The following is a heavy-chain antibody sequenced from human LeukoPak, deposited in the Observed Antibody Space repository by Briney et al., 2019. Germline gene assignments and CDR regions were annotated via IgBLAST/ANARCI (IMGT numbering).Heavy chain of an antibody. D-gene: IGHD1-1*01. Sequence: GASVKVSCKASGYTFTGYYIHWVRQAPGQGLEWMGWINPDSGGTKYVQNFQGRVTMTRDTSISTAYMELSRLRSDDTAVYYCARDKQLDWAHYYYYYMDVWGKGTTDTVSS. CDR2: INPDSGGT. V-gene: IGHV1-2*02. CDR3: ARDKQLDWAHYYYYYMDV. J-gene: IGHJ6*03. CDR1: GYTFTGYY.